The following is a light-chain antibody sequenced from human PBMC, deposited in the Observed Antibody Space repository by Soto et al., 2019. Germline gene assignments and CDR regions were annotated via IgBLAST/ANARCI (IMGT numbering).Light chain of an antibody. CDR1: QSISSY. CDR2: AAF. CDR3: QQSYSTPLT. J-gene: IGKJ4*01. Sequence: DIQMTQSPSSLSASVGDRVTITCRASQSISSYLNWYQQKPGKAPKLLIYAAFSLQSGVPSRFSGSGSGTDFTLTISSLQLEDFAIYYCQQSYSTPLTFGGGTKVEIK. V-gene: IGKV1-39*01.